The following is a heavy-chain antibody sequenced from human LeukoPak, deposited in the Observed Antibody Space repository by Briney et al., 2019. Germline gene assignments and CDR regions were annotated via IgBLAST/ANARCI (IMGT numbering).Heavy chain of an antibody. V-gene: IGHV5-51*01. Sequence: GESLKISCRVSRYIFTNYWIGWVRQMPGKGLESMGIIYPADSDTTYSPSFQGQVTISADKSIDTVYLQWSSLKASDTAMYYCARQSRDGSKTRGYYFDYWGQGTLVTVSS. D-gene: IGHD3-10*01. CDR3: ARQSRDGSKTRGYYFDY. J-gene: IGHJ4*02. CDR2: IYPADSDT. CDR1: RYIFTNYW.